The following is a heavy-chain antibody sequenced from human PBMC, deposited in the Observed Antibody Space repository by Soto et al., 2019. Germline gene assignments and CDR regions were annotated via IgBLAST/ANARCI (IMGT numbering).Heavy chain of an antibody. V-gene: IGHV3-66*01. Sequence: EVQLVESGGGLVQPGGSLRLSCAASGFTVSSIYMSWVRQAPGKGLEWVSIIHSGGNTHYADSVKGKFTISRDNSKNTLYRQMKSLRAEDTAVYYCARGGSGWYWTFAYWGQGTLVTVSS. CDR3: ARGGSGWYWTFAY. CDR1: GFTVSSIY. D-gene: IGHD6-19*01. J-gene: IGHJ4*02. CDR2: IHSGGNT.